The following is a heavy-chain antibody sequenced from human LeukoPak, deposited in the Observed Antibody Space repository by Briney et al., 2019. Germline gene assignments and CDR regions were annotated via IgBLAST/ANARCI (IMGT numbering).Heavy chain of an antibody. D-gene: IGHD3-22*01. CDR2: IYYTGTT. Sequence: SETLSLTCTVSGGSISSGTYYWGWIRQPPGKGLEWIGNIYYTGTTYCNPSLRSRITISVDTSKSHFSLKLYSVTAADTAVYYCARLSFSYDSSGYNPYYFDYWGQGTLVTVSS. CDR3: ARLSFSYDSSGYNPYYFDY. V-gene: IGHV4-39*02. J-gene: IGHJ4*02. CDR1: GGSISSGTYY.